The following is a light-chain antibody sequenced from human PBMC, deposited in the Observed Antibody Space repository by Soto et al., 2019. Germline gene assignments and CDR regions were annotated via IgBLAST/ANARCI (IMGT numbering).Light chain of an antibody. V-gene: IGLV2-14*01. CDR3: FSYTSSRARV. CDR2: DVS. J-gene: IGLJ3*02. Sequence: QSALTQPASVSGSPGQSITISCTGTRSDVGGYNYVSWYQQNPGKAPKLIIYDVSHRPSGVSNRFFGSKSGNTASLTISGLQAEDEADYYCFSYTSSRARVFGGGTKLPVL. CDR1: RSDVGGYNY.